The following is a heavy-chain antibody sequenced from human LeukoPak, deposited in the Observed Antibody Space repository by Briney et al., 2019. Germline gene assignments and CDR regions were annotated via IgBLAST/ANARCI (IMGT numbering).Heavy chain of an antibody. V-gene: IGHV4-59*01. Sequence: SETLSLTCTVAAGSISSYYCGWIRQPPGEGLEWIGYIYYRGSPTYNPSLKSRVNISVDTSKNQFSLKLSSVTAADTAVYYCARSLTGYYPPDYWGQGTLVTVSS. D-gene: IGHD3-9*01. CDR2: IYYRGSP. CDR3: ARSLTGYYPPDY. CDR1: AGSISSYY. J-gene: IGHJ4*02.